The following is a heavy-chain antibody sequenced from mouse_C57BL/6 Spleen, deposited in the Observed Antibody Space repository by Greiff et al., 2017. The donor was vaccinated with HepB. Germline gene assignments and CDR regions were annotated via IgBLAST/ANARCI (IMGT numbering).Heavy chain of an antibody. CDR1: GFTFSDYG. Sequence: EVQRVESGGGLVKPGGSLKLSCAASGFTFSDYGMHWVRQAPEKGLEWVAYISSGSSTIYYADTVKGRFTISRDNAKNTLFLQMTSLRSEDTAMYYCAREGLGRGFAYWGQGTLVTVSA. V-gene: IGHV5-17*01. J-gene: IGHJ3*01. D-gene: IGHD4-1*01. CDR2: ISSGSSTI. CDR3: AREGLGRGFAY.